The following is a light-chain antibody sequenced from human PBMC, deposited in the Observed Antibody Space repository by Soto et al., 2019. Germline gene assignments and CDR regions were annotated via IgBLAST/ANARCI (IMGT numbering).Light chain of an antibody. Sequence: DIVMTQSPLSLPVTPGEPASMSCRSSQSLLHRNGYNYLEWYVQKPGQAPHLRIFLASNRASGVPDRCSGSGYGTDFTLKISSVEPEDVGVYYCMQALNRQYTFGQGTKLEI. CDR2: LAS. V-gene: IGKV2-28*01. J-gene: IGKJ2*01. CDR1: QSLLHRNGYNY. CDR3: MQALNRQYT.